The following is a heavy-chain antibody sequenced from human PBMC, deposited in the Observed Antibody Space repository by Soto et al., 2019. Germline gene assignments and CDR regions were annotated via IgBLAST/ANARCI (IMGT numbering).Heavy chain of an antibody. CDR1: GFTFSTYA. CDR3: AKSRHTYLLPTSGIGV. V-gene: IGHV3-23*01. CDR2: IGGNSDYT. D-gene: IGHD3-10*01. J-gene: IGHJ6*02. Sequence: EVQPLESGGALVQPGGSLRLSCAASGFTFSTYAMTWFRQAPGKGLEWVSVIGGNSDYTSYADSVKGRFTIVRVNSKNTLFLQTNSLRAENTAVYYCAKSRHTYLLPTSGIGVWGQGTTVIVSS.